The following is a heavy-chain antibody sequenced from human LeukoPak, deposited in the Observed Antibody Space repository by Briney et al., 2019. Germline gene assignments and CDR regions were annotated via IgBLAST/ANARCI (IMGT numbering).Heavy chain of an antibody. CDR3: ARDLGYSSSWYSSDAFDI. D-gene: IGHD6-13*01. CDR2: IYPGDSDT. Sequence: GESLKISCKGSGYSFTSYWLGWVRQMPGKGLEWMGIIYPGDSDTRYSPSFQGQVTISADKSISTAYLQWSSLKASDTAMYYCARDLGYSSSWYSSDAFDIWGQGTMVTVSS. J-gene: IGHJ3*02. V-gene: IGHV5-51*01. CDR1: GYSFTSYW.